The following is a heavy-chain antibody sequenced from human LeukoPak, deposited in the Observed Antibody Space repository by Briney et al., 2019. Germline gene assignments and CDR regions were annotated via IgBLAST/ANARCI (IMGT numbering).Heavy chain of an antibody. Sequence: ASVKVSCKASGNTFSSYYMHWVRQAPGQGLEWMGIINPSGGLTFYAQRFEGRVTETRDTSTSTVHMELSSLRSEDTAVYYCAREGPGTGKYLDYWGQGTLVTVSS. CDR1: GNTFSSYY. V-gene: IGHV1-46*01. CDR2: INPSGGLT. J-gene: IGHJ4*02. D-gene: IGHD6-13*01. CDR3: AREGPGTGKYLDY.